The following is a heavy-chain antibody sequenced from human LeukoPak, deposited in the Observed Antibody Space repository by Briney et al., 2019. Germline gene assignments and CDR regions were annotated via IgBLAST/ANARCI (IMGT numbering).Heavy chain of an antibody. CDR3: TTDWTGYYDSSGYYYHEGY. CDR2: IYSGGST. V-gene: IGHV3-66*01. Sequence: GGSLRLSCAASGFTVSSNCMSWVRQAPGKGLEWVSVIYSGGSTYYADSVKGRFTISRDNAKNSLYLQMNSLKTEDTAVYYCTTDWTGYYDSSGYYYHEGYWGQGTLVTVSS. D-gene: IGHD3-22*01. J-gene: IGHJ4*02. CDR1: GFTVSSNC.